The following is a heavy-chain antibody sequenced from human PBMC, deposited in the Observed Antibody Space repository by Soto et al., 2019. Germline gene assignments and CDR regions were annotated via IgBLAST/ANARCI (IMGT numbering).Heavy chain of an antibody. CDR2: IKVDGSVT. D-gene: IGHD2-2*01. V-gene: IGHV3-7*03. J-gene: IGHJ6*02. Sequence: VPLVESGGGLAQPGVSLRLSCAASGFTFSNLWMSWARQAPGKGLEWVANIKVDGSVTQYVASVEGRFTIARDNAKYSLYLQMNSLRVEDTALYSGLIPKRSVRVMGVWGQGTTVTVS. CDR3: LIPKRSVRVMGV. CDR1: GFTFSNLW.